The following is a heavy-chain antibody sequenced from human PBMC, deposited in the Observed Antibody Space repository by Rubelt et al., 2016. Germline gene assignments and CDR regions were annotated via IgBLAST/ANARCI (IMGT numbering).Heavy chain of an antibody. D-gene: IGHD3-22*01. Sequence: QLQLQESGPGLVKPPETLSLTCTVSGGSISSSSYYWGWIRQPPGKGLEWIGSIYYSGSTYYNPSLKSRVTISVDTSKNQFSLKLSSVTAAETAVYYCARAVSYYDSSGYGYYYYMDVWGKGTTVTVSS. J-gene: IGHJ6*03. CDR1: GGSISSSSYY. V-gene: IGHV4-39*07. CDR3: ARAVSYYDSSGYGYYYYMDV. CDR2: IYYSGST.